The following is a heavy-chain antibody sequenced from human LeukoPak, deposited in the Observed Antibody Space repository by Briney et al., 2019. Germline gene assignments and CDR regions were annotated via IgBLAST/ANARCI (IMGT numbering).Heavy chain of an antibody. CDR2: IKQDGSEK. CDR3: AREGIAVAGTVNNYYYYYMDV. V-gene: IGHV3-7*01. J-gene: IGHJ6*03. Sequence: GGSLRLSCAASGFTFSSYWMSWVRQAPGKGLEWVANIKQDGSEKYYVDSVKGRFTISRDNAKNSLYLQMNSLRAEDTAVYYCAREGIAVAGTVNNYYYYYMDVWGKGTTVTVSS. D-gene: IGHD6-19*01. CDR1: GFTFSSYW.